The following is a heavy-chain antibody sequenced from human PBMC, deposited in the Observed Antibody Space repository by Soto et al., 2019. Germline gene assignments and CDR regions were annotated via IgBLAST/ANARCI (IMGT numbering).Heavy chain of an antibody. CDR2: IYYSGST. CDR1: GGSISSGSYC. V-gene: IGHV4-31*03. J-gene: IGHJ4*02. Sequence: PSETLSLTCTVSGGSISSGSYCWSWIRQHPGKGLEWIGYIYYSGSTYYNPSLKSRVTISVDTSKNQFFLKLSSVTAADTAVYYCAIAVTTVTTYDYWGQGTLVTVSS. CDR3: AIAVTTVTTYDY. D-gene: IGHD4-17*01.